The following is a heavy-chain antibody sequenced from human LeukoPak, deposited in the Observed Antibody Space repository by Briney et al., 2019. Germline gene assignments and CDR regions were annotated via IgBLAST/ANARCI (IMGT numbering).Heavy chain of an antibody. CDR1: AFTFSRYW. J-gene: IGHJ4*02. D-gene: IGHD6-13*01. CDR3: ARGGYTSSRYISRDN. CDR2: IKEDGSEK. Sequence: GGSLRLSCAASAFTFSRYWMNWVRQAPGKGLEWVANIKEDGSEKYYVDSVKGRFSISRDNTKNSLYLQMNSLRAEDTAVYYCARGGYTSSRYISRDNWGQGTLVTVSS. V-gene: IGHV3-7*01.